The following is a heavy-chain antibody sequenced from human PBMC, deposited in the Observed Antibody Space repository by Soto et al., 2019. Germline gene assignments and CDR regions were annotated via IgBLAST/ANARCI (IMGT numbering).Heavy chain of an antibody. CDR3: ARDPGYYYDSSGYYDY. V-gene: IGHV3-33*01. CDR1: GFTFSSYG. Sequence: QVQLVESGGGVVQPGRSLRLSCAASGFTFSSYGMHWGRQAPGKGLEWVAVIWYDGSNKYYADSVKGRFTISRDNSKNTLYLQMNSLRAEDTAVYYFARDPGYYYDSSGYYDYWGQGTLVTVSS. J-gene: IGHJ4*02. CDR2: IWYDGSNK. D-gene: IGHD3-22*01.